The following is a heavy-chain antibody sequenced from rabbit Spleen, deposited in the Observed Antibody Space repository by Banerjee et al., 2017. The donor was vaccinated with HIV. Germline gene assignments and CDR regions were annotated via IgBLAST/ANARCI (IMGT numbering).Heavy chain of an antibody. V-gene: IGHV1S40*01. D-gene: IGHD8-1*01. CDR3: ARDSGSSFSSYGMAL. CDR2: IDSGSSGFT. CDR1: GVSFTNNYY. Sequence: QQLEESGGDLVKPGASLTLTCTASGVSFTNNYYMCWVRQAPGKGLEWIACIDSGSSGFTYFASWAKGRFTISKTSSTTVTLQMTSLTAADTATYFCARDSGSSFSSYGMALWGPGTLVTVS. J-gene: IGHJ6*01.